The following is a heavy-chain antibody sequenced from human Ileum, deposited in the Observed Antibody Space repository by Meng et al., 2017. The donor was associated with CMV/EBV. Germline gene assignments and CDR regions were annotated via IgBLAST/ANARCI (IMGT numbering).Heavy chain of an antibody. CDR1: GLTFSSYG. CDR2: VRSDGSNK. V-gene: IGHV3-30*02. J-gene: IGHJ4*02. CDR3: SSLGDY. D-gene: IGHD3-16*01. Sequence: QVQLVEAGGDVVQPGGFLRLSCAVSGLTFSSYGMHWVRQAPGKGLEWVAFVRSDGSNKYYADSVKGRFTISRDNSENTLFLQMNSLRADDTAVYYCSSLGDYWGQGTLVTVSS.